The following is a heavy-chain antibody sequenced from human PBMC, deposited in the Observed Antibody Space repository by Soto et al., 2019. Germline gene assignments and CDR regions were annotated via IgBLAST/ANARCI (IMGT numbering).Heavy chain of an antibody. CDR2: IDPSGGGT. V-gene: IGHV1-46*01. CDR1: GYTFTSYY. D-gene: IGHD2-15*01. Sequence: ASVKVSCKASGYTFTSYYMHWVRQAPGQGLEWMGKIDPSGGGTNYAKKIQSRLKMTRDTSTSIVYMVFISLRSEDTAVYYCARDRVDCSGGNCWRSVEDTWG. J-gene: IGHJ5*01. CDR3: ARDRVDCSGGNCWRSVEDT.